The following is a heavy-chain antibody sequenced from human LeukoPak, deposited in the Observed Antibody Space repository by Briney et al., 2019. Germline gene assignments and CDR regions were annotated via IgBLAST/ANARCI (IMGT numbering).Heavy chain of an antibody. CDR1: GGSINTNSYY. D-gene: IGHD5-24*01. V-gene: IGHV4-39*07. CDR3: ARDRGRVDY. CDR2: IYYSGST. J-gene: IGHJ4*02. Sequence: SETLSLTCTVSGGSINTNSYYWGWIRQPPGKGLEWIGSIYYSGSTYYNPSLKSRVTMSIDMSKRQFSLKLSSVTAADTAVYYCARDRGRVDYWGQGTLVTVSS.